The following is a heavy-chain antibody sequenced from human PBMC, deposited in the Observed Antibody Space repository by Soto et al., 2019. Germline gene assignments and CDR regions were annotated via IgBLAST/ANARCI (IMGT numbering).Heavy chain of an antibody. CDR1: GGFISSCGYY. J-gene: IGHJ4*02. D-gene: IGHD2-15*01. Sequence: SETLSLTWTVSGGFISSCGYYWILIRQHPGKGLEWIGYIYYSGSTYYNPSLKSRVTISVDTSKNQFSLKLSSVTAADTAVYYCAKGIRHRVEVFDYWGQGTLVTVSS. V-gene: IGHV4-31*02. CDR3: AKGIRHRVEVFDY. CDR2: IYYSGST.